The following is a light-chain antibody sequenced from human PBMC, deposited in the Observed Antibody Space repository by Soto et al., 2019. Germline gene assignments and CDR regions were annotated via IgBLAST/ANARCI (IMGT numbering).Light chain of an antibody. J-gene: IGLJ2*01. Sequence: QSVLTQPPSVSGAPGQRVTISCTGSSSNIGAGYDVHWYQQLPGTAPKLLIYGNSNRPSGVPDRFSGSKSGTSASVAITGLQAEDEADYYCQSYDSSLSAHVVFGGGTKLTVL. CDR1: SSNIGAGYD. CDR2: GNS. CDR3: QSYDSSLSAHVV. V-gene: IGLV1-40*01.